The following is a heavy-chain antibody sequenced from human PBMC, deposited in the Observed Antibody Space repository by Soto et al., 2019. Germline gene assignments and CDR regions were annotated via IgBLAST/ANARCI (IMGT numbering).Heavy chain of an antibody. CDR3: ARHGYY. Sequence: PSETLSLTCTVDGVSISNTSYYWGWIRQPPGKGLEWIGTIYFSGSTFYNPSLKSRLTISVDTSKNQFSLRLSCVTAADTAVYYCARHGYYWGQGTLVTVSS. J-gene: IGHJ4*02. CDR2: IYFSGST. CDR1: GVSISNTSYY. V-gene: IGHV4-39*01.